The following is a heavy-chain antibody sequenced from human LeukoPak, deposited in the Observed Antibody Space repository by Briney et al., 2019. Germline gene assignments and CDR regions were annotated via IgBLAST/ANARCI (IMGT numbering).Heavy chain of an antibody. CDR2: IYYSGST. J-gene: IGHJ4*02. CDR1: GGSISSYY. Sequence: SETLSLTCTVSGGSISSYYWSWIRQPPGKGLEWIGYIYYSGSTNYNPSLKSRVTISVDTSKNQFSLKLSSVTAADTAVYYCARLGLVRKFDYWGQGTLVTVSS. V-gene: IGHV4-59*01. CDR3: ARLGLVRKFDY. D-gene: IGHD6-6*01.